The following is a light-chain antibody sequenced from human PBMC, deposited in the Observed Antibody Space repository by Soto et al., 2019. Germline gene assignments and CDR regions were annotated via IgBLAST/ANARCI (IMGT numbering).Light chain of an antibody. V-gene: IGKV3-20*01. CDR2: GAS. Sequence: EIVLTQSPGTLSLCPGERATLSCRASQSVSSSYLAWYQQKPGQAPRLLIYGASSRATGIPDRFSGSGSGTAFTVTISRLEPEDFALYYCQQYGSSPPYTFGQGTKLEIK. CDR3: QQYGSSPPYT. J-gene: IGKJ2*01. CDR1: QSVSSSY.